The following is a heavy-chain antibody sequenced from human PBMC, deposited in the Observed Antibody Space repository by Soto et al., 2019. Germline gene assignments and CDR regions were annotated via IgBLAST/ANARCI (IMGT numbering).Heavy chain of an antibody. D-gene: IGHD6-13*01. CDR1: GGSFSGYY. Sequence: SETLFLTCAVYGGSFSGYYWSWIRQPPGKGLEWIGEINHSGSTNYNPSLKSRVTISVDTSKNQFSLKLSSVTAADTAVYYCARRARAAAHKRYYFDYWGQGTLVTVSS. V-gene: IGHV4-34*01. CDR2: INHSGST. J-gene: IGHJ4*02. CDR3: ARRARAAAHKRYYFDY.